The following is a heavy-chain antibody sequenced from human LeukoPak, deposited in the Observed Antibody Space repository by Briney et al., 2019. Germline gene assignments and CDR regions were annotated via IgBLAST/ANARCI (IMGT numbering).Heavy chain of an antibody. J-gene: IGHJ4*02. CDR3: VSGFSGVVGDY. D-gene: IGHD3-10*01. Sequence: SETLSLTCAVYSGSFSGYYWSWIRLPPGKGLEWIGEIKDGGITNYNPSLRSRVTISKDTSKNQLSLNLSSATAADTAVYYCVSGFSGVVGDYWGQGTPVTVSS. V-gene: IGHV4-34*01. CDR2: IKDGGIT. CDR1: SGSFSGYY.